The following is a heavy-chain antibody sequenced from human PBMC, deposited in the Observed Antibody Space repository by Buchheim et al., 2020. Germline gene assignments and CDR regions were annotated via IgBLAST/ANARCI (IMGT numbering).Heavy chain of an antibody. D-gene: IGHD4-17*01. V-gene: IGHV1-46*01. Sequence: QVQLVQSGAEVKKPGASVKVSCKASGYTFTSYYMHWVRQAPGQGLEWMGIINPSGGSTSYAQKFRGRVTMTRDTSTSTVYMELSTLRSEDTGVYYCARVYNAVTPPYYFDYWGQGPL. CDR2: INPSGGST. J-gene: IGHJ4*02. CDR3: ARVYNAVTPPYYFDY. CDR1: GYTFTSYY.